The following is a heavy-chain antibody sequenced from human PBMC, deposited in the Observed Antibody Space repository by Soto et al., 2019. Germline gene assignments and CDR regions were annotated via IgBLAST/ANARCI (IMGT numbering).Heavy chain of an antibody. Sequence: GESLKISCNGSGYTFTIYWIGWVRQMPGKGLEWMGIIYPGDSNTRYSPSFQGQVTISADKSISTAYLQWSSLKATDTAMYFCARQGYCSTTACYAVDYWGQGTLVTVSS. CDR3: ARQGYCSTTACYAVDY. J-gene: IGHJ4*02. CDR1: GYTFTIYW. CDR2: IYPGDSNT. D-gene: IGHD2-2*01. V-gene: IGHV5-51*01.